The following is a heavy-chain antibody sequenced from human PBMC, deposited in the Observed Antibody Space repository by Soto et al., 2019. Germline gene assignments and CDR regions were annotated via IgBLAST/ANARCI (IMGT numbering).Heavy chain of an antibody. V-gene: IGHV4-61*08. CDR2: VYNSAST. D-gene: IGHD6-13*01. Sequence: PSETLSLTCTVSGGSVSSSDYYWSWIRQRPGKGLEWIGYVYNSASTFYKPSLRSRVTISADTSKNQFSLRLTSVTAADTAVYYCARHSGVAEDGNDWGQGTLVTVSS. CDR1: GGSVSSSDYY. CDR3: ARHSGVAEDGND. J-gene: IGHJ1*01.